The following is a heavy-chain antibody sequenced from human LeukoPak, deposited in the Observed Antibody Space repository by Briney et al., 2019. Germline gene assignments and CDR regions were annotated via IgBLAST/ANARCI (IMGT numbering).Heavy chain of an antibody. D-gene: IGHD5-18*01. Sequence: SETLSLTCTVSGGSIRSSYYYWGWIRQPPGKGLEWIGYIYYNGGTNYNPSLKSRVTISIDTSTNQFSLRLNSMTAADTAVYYCARVLRAASWRSYDYWGQGSLVTVSS. V-gene: IGHV4-61*05. CDR3: ARVLRAASWRSYDY. CDR1: GGSIRSSYYY. J-gene: IGHJ4*02. CDR2: IYYNGGT.